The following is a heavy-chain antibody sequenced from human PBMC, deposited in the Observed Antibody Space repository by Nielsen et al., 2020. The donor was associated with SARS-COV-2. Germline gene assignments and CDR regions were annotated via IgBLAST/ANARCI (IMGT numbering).Heavy chain of an antibody. J-gene: IGHJ4*02. CDR1: GFTFSSYA. CDR3: AKDGSSWNPDY. CDR2: IYSGGSST. V-gene: IGHV3-23*03. Sequence: GESLKISCAASGFTFSSYAMSWVRQDPGKGLEWVSVIYSGGSSTYYADSVKGRFTISRDNSKNTLYLQMNSLRAEDTAVYYCAKDGSSWNPDYWGQGTLVTVSS. D-gene: IGHD1-1*01.